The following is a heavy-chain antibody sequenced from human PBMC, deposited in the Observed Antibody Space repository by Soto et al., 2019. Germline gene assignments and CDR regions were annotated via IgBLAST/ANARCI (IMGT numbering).Heavy chain of an antibody. CDR1: GFTFSSYW. CDR3: ARDLPRRGAFDI. J-gene: IGHJ3*02. CDR2: INSDGSST. Sequence: PGGSLRLSCAASGFTFSSYWMHWVRQAPGKGLLWVSRINSDGSSTSYADSVKGRFTISRDNAKNTLYLQMNSLRAEDTAVYYCARDLPRRGAFDIWGQGKMVT. V-gene: IGHV3-74*01.